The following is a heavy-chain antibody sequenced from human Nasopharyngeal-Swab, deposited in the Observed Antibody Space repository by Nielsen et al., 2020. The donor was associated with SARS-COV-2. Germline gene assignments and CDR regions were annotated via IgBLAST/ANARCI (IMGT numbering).Heavy chain of an antibody. CDR3: ARDLGGSYQYYYYGMDV. V-gene: IGHV1-2*06. CDR1: GYTFTGYY. D-gene: IGHD1-26*01. Sequence: ASVKVSCKASGYTFTGYYMHWVRQAPGQGLEWMGRINPNSGGTNYAQKFQGRVTMTRDTSISTAYMELSSLRSEDTAVYYCARDLGGSYQYYYYGMDVWGQGTTVTVSS. J-gene: IGHJ6*02. CDR2: INPNSGGT.